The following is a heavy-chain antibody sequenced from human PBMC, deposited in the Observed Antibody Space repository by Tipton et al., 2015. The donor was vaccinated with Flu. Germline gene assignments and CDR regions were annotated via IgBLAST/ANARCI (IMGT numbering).Heavy chain of an antibody. V-gene: IGHV4-38-2*01. D-gene: IGHD4-11*01. CDR2: VCQNGNT. Sequence: TLSLTCAVSGDSIRSAYCWGWIRQPPGKGLEWIGNVCQNGNTYHNPSLKSRAIITVDRSKNQFSLKLNPVTAADSAIYYCARRDYSNYVSEPKNWFDPWGPGNLVTVSS. CDR1: GDSIRSAYC. J-gene: IGHJ5*02. CDR3: ARRDYSNYVSEPKNWFDP.